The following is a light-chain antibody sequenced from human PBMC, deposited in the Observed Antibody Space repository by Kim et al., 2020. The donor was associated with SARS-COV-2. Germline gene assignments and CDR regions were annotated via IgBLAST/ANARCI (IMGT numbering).Light chain of an antibody. V-gene: IGKV3-15*01. CDR3: QQYNDWPLT. CDR2: GAS. Sequence: SVSPGERATLSGRASQSVSSKLAWYQQKPGQSPRLLIYGASTGATGIPARFSGSGSGTEFTLTISSLQSEDFAVYYCQQYNDWPLTFGGGTKLEIK. CDR1: QSVSSK. J-gene: IGKJ4*01.